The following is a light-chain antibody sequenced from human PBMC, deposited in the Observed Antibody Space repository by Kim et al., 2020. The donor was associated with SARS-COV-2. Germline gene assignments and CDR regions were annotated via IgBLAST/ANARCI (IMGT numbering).Light chain of an antibody. CDR2: LGS. CDR1: QSLLHRNGYNY. Sequence: EPASISCRSSQSLLHRNGYNYLDWYLQKPGQSPQLLIYLGSNRASGVPDRFSGSGSGTDFTLKISRVEAEDVGVYYCMQALQTPPSFGQGTKLEI. J-gene: IGKJ2*03. CDR3: MQALQTPPS. V-gene: IGKV2-28*01.